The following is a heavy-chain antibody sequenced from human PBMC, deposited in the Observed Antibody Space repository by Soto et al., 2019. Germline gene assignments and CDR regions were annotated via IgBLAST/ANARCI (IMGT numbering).Heavy chain of an antibody. CDR1: GFTFSCYG. Sequence: GGSRRLSCAASGFTFSCYGMHWVRQAPGKGLEWVAVISYDGSNKYYADSVKGRFTISRDNSKNTLYLQMNSLRAEDTAVYFCAKDRSGYAGVVFDYWGQGTLVTVSS. D-gene: IGHD5-12*01. CDR3: AKDRSGYAGVVFDY. V-gene: IGHV3-30*18. CDR2: ISYDGSNK. J-gene: IGHJ4*02.